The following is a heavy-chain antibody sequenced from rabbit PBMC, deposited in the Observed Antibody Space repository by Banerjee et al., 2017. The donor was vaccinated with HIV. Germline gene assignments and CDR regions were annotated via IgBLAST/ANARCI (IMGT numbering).Heavy chain of an antibody. CDR2: MYIASDTP. V-gene: IGHV1S47*01. Sequence: QEQLEESGGDLVKPEGSLTLTCTASGFSLSSGAMSWVRQAPGKGLEWIGYMYIASDTPDYASWAKGRFTISRSTSLNTVTLQMTSLTAADTATYFCARDLAGVVGWNFGLWGPGTLVTVS. CDR3: ARDLAGVVGWNFGL. J-gene: IGHJ6*01. D-gene: IGHD4-1*01. CDR1: GFSLSSGA.